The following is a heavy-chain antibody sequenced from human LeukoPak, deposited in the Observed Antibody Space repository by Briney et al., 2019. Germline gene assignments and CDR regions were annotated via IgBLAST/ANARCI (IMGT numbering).Heavy chain of an antibody. V-gene: IGHV2-26*01. CDR3: ARSAKVSSGWYDFDY. CDR1: GFSLTNDEMG. J-gene: IGHJ4*02. D-gene: IGHD6-19*01. Sequence: SGPTLVNPTETLTLTCTVSGFSLTNDEMGVSWIRQPPGKALEWLAHIFSTDEKSYSTSLNNRLTISKDTSKSQVVLTMTNMDPVDTATYYRARSAKVSSGWYDFDYWGRGTLVTVSS. CDR2: IFSTDEK.